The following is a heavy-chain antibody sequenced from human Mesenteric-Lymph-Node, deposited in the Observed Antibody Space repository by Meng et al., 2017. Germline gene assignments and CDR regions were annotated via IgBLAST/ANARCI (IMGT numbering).Heavy chain of an antibody. D-gene: IGHD5-24*01. J-gene: IGHJ5*02. CDR1: GYSFPSYW. CDR3: ARLSRSSDGYNSGPLS. V-gene: IGHV5-51*01. Sequence: GESLKISCKGSGYSFPSYWIGWVRQMPGKGLEWMGIIYPDASSTLYSPSFQGQVTISVDKSTSTAYLQWSSLKASDTAMYYCARLSRSSDGYNSGPLSWGQGTLVTVSS. CDR2: IYPDASST.